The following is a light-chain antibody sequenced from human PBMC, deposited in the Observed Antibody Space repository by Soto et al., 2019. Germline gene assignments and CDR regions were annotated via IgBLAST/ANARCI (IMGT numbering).Light chain of an antibody. CDR1: QSISSY. J-gene: IGKJ5*01. CDR3: QQYNSYPIT. V-gene: IGKV1-5*01. CDR2: DAS. Sequence: DIQMTQSPSCMSASXGDRVTITXXASQSISSYLNWYQQKPGKAPKLLIYDASSLESGVPSRFSGSGSGTEFTLTISSLQPDDFATYYCQQYNSYPITFGQGTRLEI.